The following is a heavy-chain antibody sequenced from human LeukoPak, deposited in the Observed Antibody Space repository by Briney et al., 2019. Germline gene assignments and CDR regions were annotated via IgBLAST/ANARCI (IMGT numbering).Heavy chain of an antibody. CDR3: ARADGYVWGSYRI. Sequence: PSETLSLTCAVSGGSISSNNWWGWVRQPPGKGLEWIGEIYHSGITNYNPSLKSRVTMSVDKSKNQFSLRLGSVTAADTAVYYCARADGYVWGSYRIWGQGTLVTVSS. CDR2: IYHSGIT. J-gene: IGHJ4*02. D-gene: IGHD3-16*02. CDR1: GGSISSNNW. V-gene: IGHV4-4*02.